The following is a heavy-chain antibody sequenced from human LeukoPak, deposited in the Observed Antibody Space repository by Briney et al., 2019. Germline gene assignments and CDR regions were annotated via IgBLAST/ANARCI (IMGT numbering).Heavy chain of an antibody. CDR3: AKDIRITMVRGVINDY. Sequence: GGSLRLSCAASGFTFSNYAMSWVRQAPGKGLEWVSTISGSDGGTYYADSVKGRFTISRDNSKSTLYLQMNSLRAEDTAVYYCAKDIRITMVRGVINDYWGQGTLVTVSS. D-gene: IGHD3-10*01. CDR2: ISGSDGGT. CDR1: GFTFSNYA. J-gene: IGHJ4*02. V-gene: IGHV3-23*01.